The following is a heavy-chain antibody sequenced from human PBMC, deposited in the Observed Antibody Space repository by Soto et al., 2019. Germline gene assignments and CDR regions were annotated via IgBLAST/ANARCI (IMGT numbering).Heavy chain of an antibody. CDR1: GFTFSSYA. Sequence: QVQLVESGGGVVQPGRSLRLSCAASGFTFSSYAMHWVRQAPGKGLEWVAVISYDGSNKYYADSVKGRFTISRDNSKNTLSLQMNSLRAEDTAVYYCARLPQGSAGSLGYFDYWGQGTLVTVSS. V-gene: IGHV3-30-3*01. J-gene: IGHJ4*02. D-gene: IGHD6-13*01. CDR3: ARLPQGSAGSLGYFDY. CDR2: ISYDGSNK.